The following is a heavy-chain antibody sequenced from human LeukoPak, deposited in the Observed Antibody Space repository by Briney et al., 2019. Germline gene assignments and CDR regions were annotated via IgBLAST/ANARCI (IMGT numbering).Heavy chain of an antibody. CDR2: IYPGGSDT. J-gene: IGHJ4*02. Sequence: AGESLKISCRGSGYSFNSFWIGWVRQMPGKGLEWMGIIYPGGSDTRYSPSFQGQVAISADKSISTAYLQWSSLKASVSAMYYCARLRTYGDYALNYWGQGTLVTVSS. CDR1: GYSFNSFW. D-gene: IGHD4-17*01. CDR3: ARLRTYGDYALNY. V-gene: IGHV5-51*01.